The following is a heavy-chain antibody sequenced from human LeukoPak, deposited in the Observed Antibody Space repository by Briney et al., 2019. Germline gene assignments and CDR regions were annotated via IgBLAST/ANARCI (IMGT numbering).Heavy chain of an antibody. J-gene: IGHJ4*02. CDR3: ARELGDGPFDY. Sequence: SETLSLTCTVSGGSISSGGYYWSWIRQPPGKGLEWIGYIYHSGSTYYNPSLKSRVTISVDRSKNQFSLKLSSVTAADTAVYYCARELGDGPFDYWGQGTLVTVSS. CDR2: IYHSGST. D-gene: IGHD3-16*01. CDR1: GGSISSGGYY. V-gene: IGHV4-30-2*01.